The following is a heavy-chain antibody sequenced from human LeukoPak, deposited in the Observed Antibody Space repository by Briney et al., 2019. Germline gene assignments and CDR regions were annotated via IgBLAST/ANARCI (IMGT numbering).Heavy chain of an antibody. CDR2: INPNTGDT. V-gene: IGHV1-2*02. CDR3: ARDGGLDH. Sequence: GASVKVSCKTSGYTFTDYYMHWVRQAPGQGLEWMGWINPNTGDTNSAQKFQGRVTMTRDTSISAAYMEVSTLRSDDTAMYYCARDGGLDHWGQGTPVTVSS. CDR1: GYTFTDYY. J-gene: IGHJ5*02. D-gene: IGHD2-15*01.